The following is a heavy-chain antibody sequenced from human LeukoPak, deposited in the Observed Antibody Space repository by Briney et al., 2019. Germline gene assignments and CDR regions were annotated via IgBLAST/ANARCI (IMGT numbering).Heavy chain of an antibody. V-gene: IGHV3-23*01. CDR1: GFTFSSYA. D-gene: IGHD3-10*01. CDR3: AGRGVTMVRELSDAFDI. CDR2: ISGSGGST. J-gene: IGHJ3*02. Sequence: GGSLRLSCAASGFTFSSYAMSWVRQAPGKGLEWVSAISGSGGSTYYADSVKGRFTISRDNSKNTLYLQMNSLRAEDTAVYYCAGRGVTMVRELSDAFDIWGQGTMVTVSS.